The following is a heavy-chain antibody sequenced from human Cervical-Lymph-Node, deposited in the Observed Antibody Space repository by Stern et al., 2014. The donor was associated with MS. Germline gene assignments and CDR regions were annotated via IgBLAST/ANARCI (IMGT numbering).Heavy chain of an antibody. CDR3: ARDDAVGATRYHYAMDV. V-gene: IGHV4-61*02. D-gene: IGHD1-26*01. CDR1: GGPIGSGTYY. J-gene: IGHJ6*02. CDR2: IYNSGST. Sequence: VQLVESGPGLVKPSQTLALTCTVSGGPIGSGTYYWSWIRQPAGKGLEWIGRIYNSGSTSYNPSLKSRVTISLDTSKNQFSLKLSSVTAADTAVYYCARDDAVGATRYHYAMDVWGQGTTVTVSS.